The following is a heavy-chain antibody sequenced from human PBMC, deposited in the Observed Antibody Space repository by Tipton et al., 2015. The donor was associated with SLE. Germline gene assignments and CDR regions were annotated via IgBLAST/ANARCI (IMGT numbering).Heavy chain of an antibody. J-gene: IGHJ3*02. Sequence: TLSLTCTVSGGSISSSSYYWGWIRQPPGKGLEWIGYIYYSGSTYYNPSLKSRVTISVDTSKNQFSLKLSSVTAADTAVYYCASGAVVAIGGAFDIWGQGTMVTVSS. D-gene: IGHD3-22*01. CDR2: IYYSGST. V-gene: IGHV4-30-4*08. CDR3: ASGAVVAIGGAFDI. CDR1: GGSISSSSYY.